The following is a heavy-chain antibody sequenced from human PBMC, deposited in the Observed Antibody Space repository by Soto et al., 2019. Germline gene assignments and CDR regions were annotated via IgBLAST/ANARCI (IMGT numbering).Heavy chain of an antibody. J-gene: IGHJ4*02. Sequence: GGSLRLSCVVSGFTFSSYAMSWVRQAPGKGLEWVSGVSDSGGTTYYADSAKGRFTISRDKSKNTLYLQMNSLRAEDTAVYYCAKLYGSGWYAQDLHYLDYWGQGTLVTVSS. V-gene: IGHV3-23*01. CDR1: GFTFSSYA. CDR3: AKLYGSGWYAQDLHYLDY. CDR2: VSDSGGTT. D-gene: IGHD6-19*01.